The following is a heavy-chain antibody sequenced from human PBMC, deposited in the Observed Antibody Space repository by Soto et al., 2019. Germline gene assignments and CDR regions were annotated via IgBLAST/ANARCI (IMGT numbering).Heavy chain of an antibody. J-gene: IGHJ4*02. V-gene: IGHV3-74*01. Sequence: EVQLVESGGGSVQPGGSLRLSCAASGFTFSSYFMYWVRQAPGKGLVWVSRIDNDGGTTNYADSVKGRFTISRDNAKNTLYLQMNSLRAEDTAVYYCTRGYSGPDHWGQGTLVTVSS. CDR2: IDNDGGTT. D-gene: IGHD2-15*01. CDR1: GFTFSSYF. CDR3: TRGYSGPDH.